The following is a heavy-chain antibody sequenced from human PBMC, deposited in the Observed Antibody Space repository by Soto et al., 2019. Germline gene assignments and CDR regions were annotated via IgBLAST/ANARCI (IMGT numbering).Heavy chain of an antibody. Sequence: GGSLRLSCEGSGFTFSRHALHWVRQAPGKGLEWVAVVSKDGSVKYWIESVKGRFTLSRDNSKNTVYLEMNSLRPEDTGVYYCVRSKSGAVADSFDLWGQGTLVTVSS. D-gene: IGHD2-15*01. CDR2: VSKDGSVK. CDR1: GFTFSRHA. J-gene: IGHJ4*02. V-gene: IGHV3-30-3*01. CDR3: VRSKSGAVADSFDL.